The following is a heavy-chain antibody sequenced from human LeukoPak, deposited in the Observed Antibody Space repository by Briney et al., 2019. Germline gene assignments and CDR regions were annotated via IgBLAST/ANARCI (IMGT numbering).Heavy chain of an antibody. CDR2: IRYDGSNK. CDR1: GFTFSSYG. CDR3: AKLITVTTPFDY. Sequence: GGSLRLSCAASGFTFSSYGMHWVRQAPGKGLEWVAFIRYDGSNKYYADSVKGRFTISRDNSKNTLYLQMNSLRAEDTAVYYCAKLITVTTPFDYWGQGTLATVSS. D-gene: IGHD4-11*01. V-gene: IGHV3-30*02. J-gene: IGHJ4*02.